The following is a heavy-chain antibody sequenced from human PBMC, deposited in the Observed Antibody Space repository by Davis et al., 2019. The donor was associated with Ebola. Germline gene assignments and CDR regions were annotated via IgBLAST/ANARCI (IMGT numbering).Heavy chain of an antibody. CDR1: GFIFRNYV. J-gene: IGHJ4*02. CDR2: FGTSGDT. D-gene: IGHD2-15*01. CDR3: AKDRYCSGGSCSLDY. Sequence: GGSLRLSCAASGFIFRNYVMSWVRQAPGKGLEWVSTFGTSGDTYYADSVKGRFTISRDNSKNTLYLQRNSLRAEDTAVYYCAKDRYCSGGSCSLDYWGQGTLITVSS. V-gene: IGHV3-23*01.